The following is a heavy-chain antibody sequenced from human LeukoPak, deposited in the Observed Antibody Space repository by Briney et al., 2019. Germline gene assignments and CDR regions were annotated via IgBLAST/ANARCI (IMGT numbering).Heavy chain of an antibody. J-gene: IGHJ3*02. V-gene: IGHV3-23*01. CDR3: ANTARYSGSYSPAFDI. D-gene: IGHD1-26*01. Sequence: GGFLRLSCAASGFTFSSYAMSWVRQAPGKGLEWVSAISGSGGSTYYADSVKGRFTISRDNSKNTLYLQMNSLRAEDTAVYYCANTARYSGSYSPAFDIWGQGTMVTVSS. CDR1: GFTFSSYA. CDR2: ISGSGGST.